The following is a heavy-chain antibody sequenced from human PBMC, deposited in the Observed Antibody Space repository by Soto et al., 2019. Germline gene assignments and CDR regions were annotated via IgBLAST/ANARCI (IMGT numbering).Heavy chain of an antibody. D-gene: IGHD2-2*01. J-gene: IGHJ4*02. CDR1: GFTFSSYA. CDR2: ISYDGSNK. CDR3: ARGPSSLTRFDY. Sequence: GGSLRLSCAASGFTFSSYAMHWVRQAPGKGLEWVAGISYDGSNKYYADSMKGRFTISRDNSKNTLYLQMNSLRAEDTAVFYCARGPSSLTRFDYWGQGTLVTVSS. V-gene: IGHV3-30-3*01.